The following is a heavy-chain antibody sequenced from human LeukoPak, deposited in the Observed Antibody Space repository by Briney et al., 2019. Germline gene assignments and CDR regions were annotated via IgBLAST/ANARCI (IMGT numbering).Heavy chain of an antibody. J-gene: IGHJ5*02. CDR2: ISCSSSST. CDR3: AGRFDFWSGNYKVKWFDP. D-gene: IGHD3-3*01. Sequence: PGGALTLSCAASGFSFSNFGMNCVRQAPRKGLAWGSWISCSSSSTFYADSVKGRFTISRDNAKNSLYLQMSSMRAEDTAVYYCAGRFDFWSGNYKVKWFDPWGQGTLVTVSS. CDR1: GFSFSNFG. V-gene: IGHV3-21*01.